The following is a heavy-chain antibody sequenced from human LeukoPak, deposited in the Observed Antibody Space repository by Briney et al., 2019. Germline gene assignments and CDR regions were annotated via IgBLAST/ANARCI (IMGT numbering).Heavy chain of an antibody. CDR3: AKGIVTTVTAVDY. V-gene: IGHV3-23*01. CDR1: GLPFSTYA. Sequence: GGSLRLSCAASGLPFSTYAMSWVRQAPGRGLEWVSAITGSGGSTYYADSVKGRFTISRDNSKDTLYLQMNSLRAEDTAVYYCAKGIVTTVTAVDYWGQGTLVTVSS. J-gene: IGHJ4*02. D-gene: IGHD4-17*01. CDR2: ITGSGGST.